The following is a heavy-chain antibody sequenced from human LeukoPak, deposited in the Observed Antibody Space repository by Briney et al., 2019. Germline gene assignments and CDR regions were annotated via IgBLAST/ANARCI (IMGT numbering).Heavy chain of an antibody. D-gene: IGHD2-2*01. J-gene: IGHJ4*02. CDR3: ANLVYCSSTSCYPDY. Sequence: GSLRLSCAASGFTFSSYGMHWVRQAPGKGLEWVAVISYDGSNKYYADSVKGRFTISRDNSKNTLYLQMNSLRAEDTAVYYCANLVYCSSTSCYPDYWGQGTLVTVSS. V-gene: IGHV3-30*18. CDR1: GFTFSSYG. CDR2: ISYDGSNK.